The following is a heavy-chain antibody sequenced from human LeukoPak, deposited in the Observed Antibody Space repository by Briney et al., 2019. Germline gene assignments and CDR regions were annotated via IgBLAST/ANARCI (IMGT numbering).Heavy chain of an antibody. V-gene: IGHV3-73*01. Sequence: GGSLRLSCAASGFTFSGSPILWVRQASGKGLEWVGRIRSKADNYATAYAASVQGRCTISRDDSKSTAYLQLNSLKTEDTAMYYCTQSNYWGQGALATVSS. CDR3: TQSNY. CDR2: IRSKADNYAT. J-gene: IGHJ4*02. CDR1: GFTFSGSP.